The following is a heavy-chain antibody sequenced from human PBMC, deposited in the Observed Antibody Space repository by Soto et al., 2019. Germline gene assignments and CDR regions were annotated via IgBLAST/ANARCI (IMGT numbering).Heavy chain of an antibody. CDR2: IYYSGST. D-gene: IGHD6-13*01. J-gene: IGHJ4*02. CDR3: ARSFAVAAAGPFDY. V-gene: IGHV4-31*03. Sequence: QVQLQESGPGLVKPSQTLSLTCTVSGGSISSGGYYWSWIRQHPGKGLEWIGYIYYSGSTYYNPSLNRRFTISVDTSKNQFSLKLSSVTAADTAVYYCARSFAVAAAGPFDYWGQGTLVTVSS. CDR1: GGSISSGGYY.